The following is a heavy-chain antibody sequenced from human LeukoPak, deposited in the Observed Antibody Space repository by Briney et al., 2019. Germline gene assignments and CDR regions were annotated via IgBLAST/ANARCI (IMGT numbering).Heavy chain of an antibody. D-gene: IGHD3-16*01. CDR3: TRVSYADGGYFDY. CDR1: GFTFSSYY. Sequence: GGSLRLSCAASGFTFSSYYMNWVRQAPGKGLEWVSSISRSTNYTYYADSVKGRFTISRDNAKNSPYLQMNSLTAEDTAVYYCTRVSYADGGYFDYWGQGTLVTVSS. CDR2: ISRSTNYT. V-gene: IGHV3-21*01. J-gene: IGHJ4*02.